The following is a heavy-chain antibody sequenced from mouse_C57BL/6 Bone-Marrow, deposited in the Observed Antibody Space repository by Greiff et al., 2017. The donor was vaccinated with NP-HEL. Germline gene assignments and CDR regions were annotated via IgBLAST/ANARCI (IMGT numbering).Heavy chain of an antibody. CDR1: GYTFTSYW. CDR2: IHPNSGST. D-gene: IGHD2-4*01. Sequence: QVQLQQPGAELVKPGASVKLSCKASGYTFTSYWMHWVKQRPGQGLEWIGIIHPNSGSTNYNEKFKSKATLTVDKSSSTAYMQLSSLTSEDSAVYYCARSRGGLRRTLYYAMDYWGQGTSVTVSA. V-gene: IGHV1-64*01. CDR3: ARSRGGLRRTLYYAMDY. J-gene: IGHJ4*01.